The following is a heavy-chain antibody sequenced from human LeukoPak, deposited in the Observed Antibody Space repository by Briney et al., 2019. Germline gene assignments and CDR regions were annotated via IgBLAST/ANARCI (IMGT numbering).Heavy chain of an antibody. CDR1: GFTFTSSA. CDR2: IVVGSGNT. D-gene: IGHD4-17*01. J-gene: IGHJ4*02. Sequence: SVKVSCKASGFTFTSSAMQWVRQARGQRLEWIGWIVVGSGNTNYAQKFQERVTITRDMSTSTAYMELSSLRSEDTAVYYCATARWGEWTTTSYFDYWGQGTLVTVSS. CDR3: ATARWGEWTTTSYFDY. V-gene: IGHV1-58*02.